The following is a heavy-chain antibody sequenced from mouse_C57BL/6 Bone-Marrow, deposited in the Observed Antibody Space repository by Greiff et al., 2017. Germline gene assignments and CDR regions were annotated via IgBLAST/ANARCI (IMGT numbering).Heavy chain of an antibody. CDR1: GFNIKDYN. J-gene: IGHJ2*01. CDR3: ARSYYCNSYFDY. D-gene: IGHD2-1*01. Sequence: VQLQQSGAELVKPGASVKLSCTASGFNIKDYNMHWVKQRTEQGLEWIGRIDPEDGETKYDQKFKGKATIKADTSSTTAYLQLSSLTSEDTAVYYCARSYYCNSYFDYWGQGTTLTVSS. CDR2: IDPEDGET. V-gene: IGHV14-2*01.